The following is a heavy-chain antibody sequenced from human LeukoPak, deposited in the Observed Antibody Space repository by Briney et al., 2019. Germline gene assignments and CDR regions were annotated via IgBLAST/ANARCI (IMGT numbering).Heavy chain of an antibody. CDR1: GGSFSGYY. V-gene: IGHV4-59*08. J-gene: IGHJ5*02. CDR2: IYYSGST. Sequence: EPSETLSLTCAVYGGSFSGYYWSWIRQPPGKGLEWIGYIYYSGSTNYNPSLKSRVTISVDTSKNQFSLKLSSVTAADTAVYYCARHLGPVEYWFDPWGQGTLVTVSS. CDR3: ARHLGPVEYWFDP.